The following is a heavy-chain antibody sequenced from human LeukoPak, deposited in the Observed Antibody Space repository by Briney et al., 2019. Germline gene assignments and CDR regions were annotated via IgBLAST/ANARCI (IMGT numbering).Heavy chain of an antibody. Sequence: PSGTLSLTCTVSGGSISSGSYYWSWIRQPAGKGLEWIGRIYTSGSTNYNPSLRSRVTISVDTSKNQFSLKLSSVTAADTAVYYCARSEDCSSTSCYMFDYWGQGTLVTVSS. D-gene: IGHD2-2*02. CDR3: ARSEDCSSTSCYMFDY. CDR1: GGSISSGSYY. J-gene: IGHJ4*02. V-gene: IGHV4-61*02. CDR2: IYTSGST.